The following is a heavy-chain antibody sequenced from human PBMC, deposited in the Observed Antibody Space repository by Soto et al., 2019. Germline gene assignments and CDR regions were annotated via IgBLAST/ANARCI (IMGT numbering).Heavy chain of an antibody. J-gene: IGHJ4*02. Sequence: EVQLLESGGGLVQPGGSLRLSCAASGFTFSSYAMRWVRQAPGKGLEWVAAISGSGDSTYYADSVKGRFTISRDNSKNTLYLQMTSLRAEDTAVYYCARRGSGSYYDYWGQGTLVPVSS. D-gene: IGHD1-26*01. V-gene: IGHV3-23*01. CDR1: GFTFSSYA. CDR2: ISGSGDST. CDR3: ARRGSGSYYDY.